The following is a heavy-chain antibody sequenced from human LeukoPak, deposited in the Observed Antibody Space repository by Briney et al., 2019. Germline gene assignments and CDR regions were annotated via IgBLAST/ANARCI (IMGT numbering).Heavy chain of an antibody. D-gene: IGHD3-22*01. J-gene: IGHJ4*02. V-gene: IGHV1-46*01. CDR3: ARDLKSSASLED. CDR2: INPSGGST. CDR1: GYTFTNYF. Sequence: GASMKVSCKASGYTFTNYFLHWVRQAPGQGLEWMGIINPSGGSTSYAQKFQGRVTMTRDTSTSTVYMELSSLRSEDTAMYYCARDLKSSASLEDWGQGALVTVSS.